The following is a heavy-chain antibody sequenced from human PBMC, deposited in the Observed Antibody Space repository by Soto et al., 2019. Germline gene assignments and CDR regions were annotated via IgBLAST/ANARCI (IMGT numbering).Heavy chain of an antibody. V-gene: IGHV1-18*01. D-gene: IGHD3-16*01. CDR2: ISAYNGNT. CDR1: GYTFTNYG. Sequence: ASVNVSCKASGYTFTNYGISWVRQAPGQGLEWMGWISAYNGNTKYAQKLQGRVTMTTDTSTSTAYMELRSLRSDDTAVYYCVKDSPPVSYCGQGTLVTDSS. CDR3: VKDSPPVSY. J-gene: IGHJ4*02.